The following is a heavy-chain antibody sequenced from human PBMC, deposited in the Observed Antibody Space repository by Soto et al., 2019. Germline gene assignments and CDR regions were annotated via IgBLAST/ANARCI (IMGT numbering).Heavy chain of an antibody. J-gene: IGHJ4*02. Sequence: PGGSLRLSCAASGFTFSSYAMSWVRQAPGKGLEWVSAISGSGGSTYYADSVKGRFTISRDNSKNTLYLQMNSLRAEDTAVYYCAKPDVRYFDWSTRSYYFDYWGQGTLVTVSS. CDR1: GFTFSSYA. CDR3: AKPDVRYFDWSTRSYYFDY. CDR2: ISGSGGST. V-gene: IGHV3-23*01. D-gene: IGHD3-9*01.